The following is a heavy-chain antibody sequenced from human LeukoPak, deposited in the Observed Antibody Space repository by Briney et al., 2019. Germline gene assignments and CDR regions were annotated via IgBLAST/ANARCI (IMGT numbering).Heavy chain of an antibody. D-gene: IGHD3-10*01. J-gene: IGHJ6*03. V-gene: IGHV3-7*01. Sequence: GGSLRLSCAASRFTFSNYWMSWVRQAPGKGLGWVANIKEDGSEKYYVDSVKGRFTISRDNAKNSLYLQMNNMRAEDTAVYYCAREKSVGWFGELLNYHYYYMDVWGKGTTVTISS. CDR1: RFTFSNYW. CDR3: AREKSVGWFGELLNYHYYYMDV. CDR2: IKEDGSEK.